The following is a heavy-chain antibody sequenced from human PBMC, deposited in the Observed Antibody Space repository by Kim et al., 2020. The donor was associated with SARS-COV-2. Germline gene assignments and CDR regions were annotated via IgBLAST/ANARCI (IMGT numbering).Heavy chain of an antibody. D-gene: IGHD6-6*01. CDR1: GFTFSSYS. CDR2: ISSSSSYI. V-gene: IGHV3-21*01. CDR3: ARVKGSSGLFDY. J-gene: IGHJ4*02. Sequence: GGSLRLSCAASGFTFSSYSMNWVRQAPGKGLEWVSSISSSSSYIYYADSVKGRFTISRDNAKNSLYLQMNSLRAEDTAVYYCARVKGSSGLFDYWGQGTLVTVSS.